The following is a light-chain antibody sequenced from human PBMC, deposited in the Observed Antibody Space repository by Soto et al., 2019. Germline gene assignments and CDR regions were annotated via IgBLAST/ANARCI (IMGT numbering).Light chain of an antibody. CDR3: HHYNNWPHT. CDR1: QSVASN. CDR2: GAS. V-gene: IGKV3-15*01. J-gene: IGKJ4*01. Sequence: DIVMTQSPATLSVSPGERATLPCRASQSVASNLAWYQQRPGQAPRLLIYGASTRATGAPARFSGSGSGTEFTLTISSLQSEDFAVYYCHHYNNWPHTFGGGTKVEIK.